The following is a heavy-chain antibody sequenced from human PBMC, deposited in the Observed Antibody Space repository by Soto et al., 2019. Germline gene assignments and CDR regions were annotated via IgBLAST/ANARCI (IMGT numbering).Heavy chain of an antibody. CDR1: GGSISSSSYY. CDR3: ARHHAGQNDGLNWCDP. CDR2: IYYSGST. D-gene: IGHD1-1*01. Sequence: QLQLQESGPGLVKPSETLSLTCTVSGGSISSSSYYWGWIRQPPGKGLEWIGSIYYSGSTYYNPSLKSRVTLAVDTSKNQFSLKLSSVTAADTSVYYCARHHAGQNDGLNWCDPWGQGTLVTVSS. V-gene: IGHV4-39*01. J-gene: IGHJ5*02.